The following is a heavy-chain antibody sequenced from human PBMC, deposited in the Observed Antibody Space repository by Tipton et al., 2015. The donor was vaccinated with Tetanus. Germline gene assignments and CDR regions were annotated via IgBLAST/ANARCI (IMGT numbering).Heavy chain of an antibody. Sequence: SLRLSCAASGFTFSSYSMNWVRQAPGKGLEWVSSISSSSSYIYYADSVKGRFTISRDNAKNSLYLQMNSLRAEDTAVYYCAKDSPYSSSWSSNYFDYWGQGTLVTVSS. CDR1: GFTFSSYS. CDR3: AKDSPYSSSWSSNYFDY. CDR2: ISSSSSYI. D-gene: IGHD6-13*01. V-gene: IGHV3-21*01. J-gene: IGHJ4*02.